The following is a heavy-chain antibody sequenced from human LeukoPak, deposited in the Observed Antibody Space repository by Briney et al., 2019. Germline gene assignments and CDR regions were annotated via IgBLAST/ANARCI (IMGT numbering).Heavy chain of an antibody. D-gene: IGHD6-13*01. CDR1: GFTFSSHA. Sequence: GGSLRLSCAASGFTFSSHAMNWVRQAPGKGLEWASTISASGGSTYYAASVRGRFTISRDNSRNTLYLQMNSLRAEDTAVYYCAKAGSSWYYFDYWGQGTLVTVSS. CDR2: ISASGGST. J-gene: IGHJ4*02. V-gene: IGHV3-23*01. CDR3: AKAGSSWYYFDY.